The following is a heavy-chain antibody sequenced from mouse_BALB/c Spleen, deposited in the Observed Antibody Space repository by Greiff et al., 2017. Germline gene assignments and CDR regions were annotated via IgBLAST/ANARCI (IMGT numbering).Heavy chain of an antibody. V-gene: IGHV1-5*01. J-gene: IGHJ2*01. CDR2: IYPGNSDT. CDR3: TSSHDSYYHYIVN. CDR1: GYTFTSYW. D-gene: IGHD2-3*01. Sequence: EVQLQQSGTVLARPGASVKMSCKASGYTFTSYWMHWVKQRPGQGLEWIGAIYPGNSDTSYNQKFKGKAKLTAVTSTSTAYMELSSLTNEDSAVYYCTSSHDSYYHYIVNWGAGTTLTVSS.